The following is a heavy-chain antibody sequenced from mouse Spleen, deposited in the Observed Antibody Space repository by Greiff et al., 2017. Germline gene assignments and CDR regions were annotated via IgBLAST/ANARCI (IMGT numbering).Heavy chain of an antibody. CDR1: GFNIKNTY. Sequence: VQLKESVAELVRPGASVKLSCTASGFNIKNTYMHWVKQRPEQGLEWIGKIDPANGNTKYAPKVQGKATITADTSSNTAYLQLSSLTSEDTPIYYCARATGTGYAMDYWGQGTSVTVSS. D-gene: IGHD3-3*01. CDR3: ARATGTGYAMDY. J-gene: IGHJ4*01. V-gene: IGHV14-3*01. CDR2: IDPANGNT.